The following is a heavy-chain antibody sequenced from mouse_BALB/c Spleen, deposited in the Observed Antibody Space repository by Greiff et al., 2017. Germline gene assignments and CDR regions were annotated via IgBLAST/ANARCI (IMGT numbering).Heavy chain of an antibody. Sequence: EVKLMESGGGLVQPGGSLKLSCAASGFTFSSYTMSWVRQTPEKRLEWVAYISNGGGSTYYPDTVKGRFTISRDNAKNTLYLQMSSLKSEDTAMYYCARQDGYYAWFAYWGQGTLVTVSA. J-gene: IGHJ3*01. CDR3: ARQDGYYAWFAY. CDR2: ISNGGGST. CDR1: GFTFSSYT. D-gene: IGHD2-3*01. V-gene: IGHV5-12-2*01.